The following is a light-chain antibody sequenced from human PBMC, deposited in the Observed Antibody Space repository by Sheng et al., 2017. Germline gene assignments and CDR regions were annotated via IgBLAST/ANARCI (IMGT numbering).Light chain of an antibody. CDR3: QLWDSRSDCYV. CDR2: DDS. V-gene: IGLV3-21*03. Sequence: SYVLTQPPSVSVAPGKTARITCGGNNIASDSVHWYQQKPGQAPVVVVYDDSGRPSGIPERFSGSKSGNTATLTITRVEAGDEADYYCQLWDSRSDCYVFGTGTTVTVL. CDR1: NIASDS. J-gene: IGLJ1*01.